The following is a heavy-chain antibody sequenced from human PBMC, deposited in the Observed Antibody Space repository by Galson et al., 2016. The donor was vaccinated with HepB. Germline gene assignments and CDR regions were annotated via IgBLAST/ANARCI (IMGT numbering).Heavy chain of an antibody. J-gene: IGHJ4*02. D-gene: IGHD3-16*01. Sequence: FLRLSCAASGFTFSSYGMHWVRQAPGKGLEWVAVTAYDGSNKYYADSVKGRFTISRDNSKNTLYRQMNSLRPEDTAVYFCAKAGYHGADAYYYYFDYWGKGTLVTVSS. CDR2: TAYDGSNK. CDR1: GFTFSSYG. CDR3: AKAGYHGADAYYYYFDY. V-gene: IGHV3-30*18.